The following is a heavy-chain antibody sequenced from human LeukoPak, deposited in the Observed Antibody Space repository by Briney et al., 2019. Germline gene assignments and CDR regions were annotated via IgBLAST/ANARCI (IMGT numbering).Heavy chain of an antibody. CDR1: GFTFNHYG. V-gene: IGHV3-33*01. CDR3: ARLCQVTTCAKFEH. CDR2: IWSDGTNS. D-gene: IGHD4-17*01. J-gene: IGHJ4*02. Sequence: GGSLRLSCVGAGFTFNHYGMHWVRQAAGKGLEWVAVIWSDGTNSYYADSVKGRFTISRVDYENTVYLQMNSLRPEDTAVYYCARLCQVTTCAKFEHWGQGILVTVSS.